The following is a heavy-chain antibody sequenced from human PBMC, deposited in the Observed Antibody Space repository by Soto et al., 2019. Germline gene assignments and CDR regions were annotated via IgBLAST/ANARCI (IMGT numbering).Heavy chain of an antibody. CDR3: AKDPGSSFGLYYYYGMDV. Sequence: GGSLRLSCAASGFTFSSYGMHWVRQAPGKGLEWVAVISYDGSNKYYADSVKGRFTISRDNSKNTLYLQMNSLRAEDTAVYYCAKDPGSSFGLYYYYGMDVWGQGTTVTVSS. V-gene: IGHV3-30*18. CDR2: ISYDGSNK. J-gene: IGHJ6*02. D-gene: IGHD6-13*01. CDR1: GFTFSSYG.